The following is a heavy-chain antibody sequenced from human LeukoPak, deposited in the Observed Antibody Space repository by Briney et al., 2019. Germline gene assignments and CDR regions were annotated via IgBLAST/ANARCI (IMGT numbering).Heavy chain of an antibody. V-gene: IGHV3-15*01. CDR2: IKSKTDGGTT. J-gene: IGHJ4*02. Sequence: GGSLRLSCAASGFTFSSAWMSWVRQAPGKGLEWVGRIKSKTDGGTTDYAAPVKGRFTISRDDSKNTLYLQMNSLKSEDTAVYYCTTDYYDSGGYLGYYFDYWGQGTLVTVSS. CDR3: TTDYYDSGGYLGYYFDY. D-gene: IGHD3-22*01. CDR1: GFTFSSAW.